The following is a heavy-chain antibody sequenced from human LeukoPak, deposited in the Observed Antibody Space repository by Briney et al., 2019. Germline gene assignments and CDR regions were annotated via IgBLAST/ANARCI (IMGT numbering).Heavy chain of an antibody. D-gene: IGHD2-8*01. V-gene: IGHV3-21*04. J-gene: IGHJ4*02. CDR1: GFTFSSYS. CDR2: ISSSSSYI. CDR3: AGSLGYCTSNVCYLKY. Sequence: GGSLRLSCAASGFTFSSYSMNWVRQAPGKGLEWVSSISSSSSYIYYADSVKGRFTISRDNAKNSLYLQMNSLRSDDTAVYHCAGSLGYCTSNVCYLKYWGQGTLVTVSS.